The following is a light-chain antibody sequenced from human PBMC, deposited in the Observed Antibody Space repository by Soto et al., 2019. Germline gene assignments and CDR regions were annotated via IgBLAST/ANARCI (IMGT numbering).Light chain of an antibody. Sequence: EIVLTQSPANLSLSPGERAALSCRASQSVSSYLDCYQQKPGQAPRLLIYDASKRATGIPARFSGSGSGTDFTLTISSLEPEDFAIYFCQQRSNWPSTFGGGTKVEI. CDR1: QSVSSY. J-gene: IGKJ4*01. CDR3: QQRSNWPST. CDR2: DAS. V-gene: IGKV3-11*01.